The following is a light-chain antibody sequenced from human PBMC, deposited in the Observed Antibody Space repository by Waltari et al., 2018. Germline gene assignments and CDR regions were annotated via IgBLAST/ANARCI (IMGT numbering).Light chain of an antibody. CDR2: KVS. Sequence: DVVMTQSPLSLXXTLRXXAXXPXXXXQSPVHRDGNTYLNWFQQRPGQSPRRVIYKVSRRDSGVPDRFSGSGSGTDFTLKISRVEAEDVGVYYCMQGSHWPRTFGQGTKLEI. J-gene: IGKJ2*01. CDR3: MQGSHWPRT. CDR1: QSPVHRDGNTY. V-gene: IGKV2-30*02.